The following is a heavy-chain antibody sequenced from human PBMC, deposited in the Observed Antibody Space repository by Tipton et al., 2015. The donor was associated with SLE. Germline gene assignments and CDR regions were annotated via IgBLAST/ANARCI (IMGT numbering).Heavy chain of an antibody. V-gene: IGHV3-21*01. CDR3: ARAGDGYNYYYYGMDV. CDR2: ISSSSSYI. Sequence: SLRLSCAASGFSFSSYGMNWVRQAPGKGLEWVSSISSSSSYIYYADSLKGRFTISRDNAKNSLYLQMNSLRAEDTAVYYCARAGDGYNYYYYGMDVWGQGTTVTVSS. J-gene: IGHJ6*02. D-gene: IGHD5-24*01. CDR1: GFSFSSYG.